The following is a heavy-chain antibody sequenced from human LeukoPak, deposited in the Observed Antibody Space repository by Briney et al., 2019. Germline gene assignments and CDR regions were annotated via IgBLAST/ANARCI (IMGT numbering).Heavy chain of an antibody. Sequence: ASVKVSCKASGYTFTGYYMHWVRQAPGQGLEWMGWINPNSGGTNYAQKFQGRVTMTRDTSISTAYMELSRLRSDDTAVCYCARGCGGDCYSGYYYGMDVWGQGTTVTVSS. D-gene: IGHD2-21*02. J-gene: IGHJ6*02. V-gene: IGHV1-2*02. CDR1: GYTFTGYY. CDR2: INPNSGGT. CDR3: ARGCGGDCYSGYYYGMDV.